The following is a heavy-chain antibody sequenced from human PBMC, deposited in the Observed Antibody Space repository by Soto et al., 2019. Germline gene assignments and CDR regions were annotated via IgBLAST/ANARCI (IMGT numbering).Heavy chain of an antibody. D-gene: IGHD2-2*01. CDR2: IKSKIDGGTT. CDR1: GFTFSNAW. J-gene: IGHJ6*02. Sequence: GALRLSCAASGFTFSNAWMNWVRQAPGKGLEWVGRIKSKIDGGTTDYAAPVKGRFTISRDDSKNTLYLQMNSLKTEDTAVYYCTTAGYFISTSYWGDYYGMYVWGQGTTVTVSS. CDR3: TTAGYFISTSYWGDYYGMYV. V-gene: IGHV3-15*07.